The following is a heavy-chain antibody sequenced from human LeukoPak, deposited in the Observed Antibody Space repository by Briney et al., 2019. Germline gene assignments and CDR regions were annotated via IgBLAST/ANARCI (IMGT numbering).Heavy chain of an antibody. J-gene: IGHJ2*01. Sequence: SETLSLTCTVSGDSISTYYWHWIRQPAGKGLEWIGRVYSSGSTNYSPSLKIRVTMSLDTSKNQFSLKVRSVTGADTAFNYGVRAGPRAQRDEWYFDLWGRGTLVTVSS. CDR1: GDSISTYY. CDR3: VRAGPRAQRDEWYFDL. V-gene: IGHV4-4*07. D-gene: IGHD2-2*01. CDR2: VYSSGST.